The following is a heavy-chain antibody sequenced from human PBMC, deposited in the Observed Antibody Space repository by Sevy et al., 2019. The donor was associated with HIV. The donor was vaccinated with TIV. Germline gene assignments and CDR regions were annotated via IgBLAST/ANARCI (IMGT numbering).Heavy chain of an antibody. CDR3: AKDSKPYYYDSSGYHN. CDR1: GFTFSSYA. J-gene: IGHJ4*02. Sequence: GGSLRLSCAASGFTFSSYAMTWVRQAPGKGLEWVSAIRGCGGSTYYADSVKGRFTISRDNSKNTLYLQMNSLRAEDTAVYFCAKDSKPYYYDSSGYHNWGQGTLVTVSS. D-gene: IGHD3-22*01. CDR2: IRGCGGST. V-gene: IGHV3-23*01.